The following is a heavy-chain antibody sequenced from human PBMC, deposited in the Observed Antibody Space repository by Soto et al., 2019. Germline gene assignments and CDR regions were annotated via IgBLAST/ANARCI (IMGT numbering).Heavy chain of an antibody. CDR3: AKGAFYYDSSGEYYYYGMDV. Sequence: GGSLRLSCAASGFTFSSYAMSWVRQATGKGLEWGSAISGSGGSTYYAASVKGRFTISRDNSKNTLYLQMISLRAEDTAVYYCAKGAFYYDSSGEYYYYGMDVWGQGTTVTVSS. J-gene: IGHJ6*02. CDR1: GFTFSSYA. D-gene: IGHD3-22*01. V-gene: IGHV3-23*01. CDR2: ISGSGGST.